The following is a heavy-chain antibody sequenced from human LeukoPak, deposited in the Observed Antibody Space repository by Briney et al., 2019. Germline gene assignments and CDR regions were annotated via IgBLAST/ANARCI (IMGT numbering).Heavy chain of an antibody. CDR2: IYYSGST. V-gene: IGHV4-30-4*01. D-gene: IGHD3-22*01. CDR3: ARDLGGSGYLGEGYY. J-gene: IGHJ4*02. CDR1: GGSIISGDYY. Sequence: SETPSLTCTVSGGSIISGDYYWSWIRQPPGKGLEWIGYIYYSGSTYYNPSLKSRLTISVDTSKNHFSLKLSSVTAADTAVYYCARDLGGSGYLGEGYYWGQGTLVTVSS.